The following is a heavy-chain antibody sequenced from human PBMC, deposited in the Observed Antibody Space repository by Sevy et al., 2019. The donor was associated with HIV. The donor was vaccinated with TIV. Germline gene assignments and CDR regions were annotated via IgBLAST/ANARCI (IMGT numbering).Heavy chain of an antibody. CDR3: ARDSGSYPYYFDY. D-gene: IGHD1-26*01. J-gene: IGHJ4*02. V-gene: IGHV4-61*01. Sequence: SETLSLTWTVSGGSISSGSYYWSWIRQSPGKGLEWIGYIHYSGSTNYNPSLKSRVTISVDTSKNQFSLKPSSVTAADTAVYYCARDSGSYPYYFDYWGQGTLVTVSS. CDR2: IHYSGST. CDR1: GGSISSGSYY.